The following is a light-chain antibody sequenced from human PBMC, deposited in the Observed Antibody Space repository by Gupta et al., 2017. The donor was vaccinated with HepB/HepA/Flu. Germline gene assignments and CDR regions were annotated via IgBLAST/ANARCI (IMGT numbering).Light chain of an antibody. J-gene: IGLJ1*01. Sequence: QSVLTQPPSVSGAPGQRVTISCTGSSSNIGAGYGVHWYQQLPGTAPKLLIYGNSNRPSGVPDQFSGSKSGTSASLAITGLQAEDEADYYCQSYDSSRSYVFGTGTKVTVL. CDR1: SSNIGAGYG. CDR3: QSYDSSRSYV. V-gene: IGLV1-40*01. CDR2: GNS.